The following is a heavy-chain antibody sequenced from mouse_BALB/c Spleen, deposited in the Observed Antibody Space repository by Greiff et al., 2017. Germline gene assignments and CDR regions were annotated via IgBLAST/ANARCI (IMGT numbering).Heavy chain of an antibody. CDR1: GYTFTSYW. J-gene: IGHJ4*01. CDR2: IDPSNSET. CDR3: ARGGSSGYYVLYAMDE. D-gene: IGHD3-1*01. V-gene: IGHV1S127*01. Sequence: VQVVESGPELVRPGASVKMSCKASGYTFTSYWMHWVKQRPGQGLEWIGMIDPSNSETRLNQKFKDKATLNVDKSSNTAYMQLSSLTSEDSAVYYCARGGSSGYYVLYAMDEWGQGSSVTVS.